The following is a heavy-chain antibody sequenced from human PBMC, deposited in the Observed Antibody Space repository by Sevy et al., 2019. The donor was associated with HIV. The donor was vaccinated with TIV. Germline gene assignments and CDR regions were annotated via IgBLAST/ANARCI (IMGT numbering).Heavy chain of an antibody. CDR2: ISSSESTI. V-gene: IGHV3-48*03. CDR3: ARDRVGATGLGYFQH. J-gene: IGHJ1*01. CDR1: GFTFSNYE. Sequence: GGSLRLSCAASGFTFSNYEMNWVRQAPGKGLEWVSYISSSESTIYYADSVRGRFIISRDNAKNSLYLQMNSLRAEDTAVYYCARDRVGATGLGYFQHWGQGTLVTVSS. D-gene: IGHD1-26*01.